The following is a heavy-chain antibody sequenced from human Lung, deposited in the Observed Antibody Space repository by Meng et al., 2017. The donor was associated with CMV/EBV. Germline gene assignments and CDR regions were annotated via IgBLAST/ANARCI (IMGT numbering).Heavy chain of an antibody. CDR2: INPNSGDT. CDR1: GYTFTGYY. D-gene: IGHD4-17*01. CDR3: ARLDDYGDTSKFDV. J-gene: IGHJ6*02. Sequence: ASVXVSCKTFGYTFTGYYIHWVRQAPGPGLEWMGWINPNSGDTTYAQNFQGRVTMTRDTSITTAYMELSRLRSDDTAVYYCARLDDYGDTSKFDVWGQGTMVTVSS. V-gene: IGHV1-2*02.